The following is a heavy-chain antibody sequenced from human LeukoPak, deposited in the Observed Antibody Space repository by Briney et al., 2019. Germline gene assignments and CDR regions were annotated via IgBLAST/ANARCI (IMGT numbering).Heavy chain of an antibody. J-gene: IGHJ6*03. CDR1: GYTFTSYD. Sequence: ASVKVSCKASGYTFTSYDINSVRQATGQGVECMGLINPSGGSTSYAQKFQGRVTMTRDMSTSTVYMELSSLRSEDTAVYYCARDQGIYYYMDVWGKGTTVTVSS. V-gene: IGHV1-46*01. CDR2: INPSGGST. CDR3: ARDQGIYYYMDV.